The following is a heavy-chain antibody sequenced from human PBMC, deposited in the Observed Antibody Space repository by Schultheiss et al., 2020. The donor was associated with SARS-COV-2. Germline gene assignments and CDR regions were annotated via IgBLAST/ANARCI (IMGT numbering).Heavy chain of an antibody. Sequence: SETLSLTCAVYGGSFSGYYWSWIRQPPGKGLEWIGEINHSGSTNYNPSLKSRVTISVDKSKNQFSLKLSSVTAADTAVYYCARFLRFGEQTQGDYWGQGTLVTVSS. CDR3: ARFLRFGEQTQGDY. D-gene: IGHD3-10*01. J-gene: IGHJ4*02. V-gene: IGHV4-34*01. CDR2: INHSGST. CDR1: GGSFSGYY.